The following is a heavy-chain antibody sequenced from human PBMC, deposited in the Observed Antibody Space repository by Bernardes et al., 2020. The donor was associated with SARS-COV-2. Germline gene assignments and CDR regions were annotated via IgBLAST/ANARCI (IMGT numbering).Heavy chain of an antibody. D-gene: IGHD2-15*01. V-gene: IGHV3-23*03. CDR2: IHEDGKNT. CDR3: AGIGGYCSTGGCYSFDNWFDP. J-gene: IGHJ5*02. CDR1: EFNFDNYA. Sequence: GGSLRLSCVSFEFNFDNYAMTWVRQAPGKGLEWVSVIHEDGKNTFYADSVKGRFTISRDNSRNTVYLQMNSLRVDDTAMYFCAGIGGYCSTGGCYSFDNWFDPWGQGTLVTVSS.